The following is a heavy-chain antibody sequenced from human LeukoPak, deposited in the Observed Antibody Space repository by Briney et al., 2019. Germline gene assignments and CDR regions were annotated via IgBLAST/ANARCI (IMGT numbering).Heavy chain of an antibody. CDR3: ARDFRRITMIVVAKRGGYFDL. CDR1: GFTFSSYA. Sequence: GSLRLSCAASGFTFSSYAMHWVRQAPGKGLEWVTIISYDGSNRYYADSVKGRFTISRDNSKNTVYLQMNSLRAEDTAVYYCARDFRRITMIVVAKRGGYFDLWGRGTLVTVSS. J-gene: IGHJ2*01. CDR2: ISYDGSNR. D-gene: IGHD3-22*01. V-gene: IGHV3-30*04.